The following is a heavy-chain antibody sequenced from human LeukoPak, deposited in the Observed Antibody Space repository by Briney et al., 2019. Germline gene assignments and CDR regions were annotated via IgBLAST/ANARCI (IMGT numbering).Heavy chain of an antibody. CDR3: ARDLYSNGWRYFQH. CDR2: ISYDGSNK. CDR1: GFTFSSYA. Sequence: GRSLRLSCAASGFTFSSYAMHWVRQAPGKGLEWVAVISYDGSNKYYADSVKGRFTISRDNSKNTLYLQMNSLRAEDTAVYYCARDLYSNGWRYFQHWGQGTLVTVSS. D-gene: IGHD6-19*01. V-gene: IGHV3-30-3*01. J-gene: IGHJ1*01.